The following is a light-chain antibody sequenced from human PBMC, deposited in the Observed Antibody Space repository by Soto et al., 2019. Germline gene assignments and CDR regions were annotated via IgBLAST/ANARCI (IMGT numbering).Light chain of an antibody. CDR1: QSISNY. J-gene: IGKJ1*01. CDR3: QQSFSPLWT. Sequence: DIQMTQSPSSLSASVGDRVTITCRASQSISNYLNWYQQKPGKAPKLLIYAASSMQSGVPSRFSGSGSETEFTLTISSLQPDESATYYCQQSFSPLWTFGQGTKVEV. CDR2: AAS. V-gene: IGKV1-39*01.